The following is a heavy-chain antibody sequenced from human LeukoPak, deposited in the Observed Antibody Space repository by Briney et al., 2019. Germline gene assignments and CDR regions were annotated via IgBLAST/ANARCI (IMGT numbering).Heavy chain of an antibody. D-gene: IGHD3-22*01. J-gene: IGHJ4*02. Sequence: PSETLSLTCAVYGGSFSGYYWSWIRQPPGKGLEWIGEINHSGSTNYNPSLKSRVTISVDTSKNQFSLKLSSVTAADTAVYYCARVYRTYYYDSSGYCSPFDCWGQGTLVTVSS. CDR1: GGSFSGYY. V-gene: IGHV4-34*01. CDR3: ARVYRTYYYDSSGYCSPFDC. CDR2: INHSGST.